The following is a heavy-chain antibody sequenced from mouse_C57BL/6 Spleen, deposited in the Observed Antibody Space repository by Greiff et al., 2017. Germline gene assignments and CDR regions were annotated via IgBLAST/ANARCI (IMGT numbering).Heavy chain of an antibody. CDR1: GYSITSGYY. CDR3: ARDRVYYGNYEDAMDY. V-gene: IGHV3-6*01. J-gene: IGHJ4*01. Sequence: ESGPGLVKPSQSLSLTCSVTGYSITSGYYWNWIRQFPGNKLEWMGYISYDGSNNYNPSLKNRISITRDTSKNQFFLKLNSVTTEDTATYYCARDRVYYGNYEDAMDYWGQGTSVTVSS. D-gene: IGHD2-1*01. CDR2: ISYDGSN.